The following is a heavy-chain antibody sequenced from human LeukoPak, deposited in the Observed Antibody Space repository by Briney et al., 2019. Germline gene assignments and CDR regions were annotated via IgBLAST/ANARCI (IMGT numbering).Heavy chain of an antibody. CDR1: GGSISSSSYY. Sequence: SETLSLTCTVSGGSISSSSYYWGWIRQPPGKGLEWIGSIYYGGSTYYNPSLKSRVTISVDTSKNQFSLKLSSVTAADTAVYYCATLQGIAAAGTRVDYWGQGTLVTVSS. CDR3: ATLQGIAAAGTRVDY. J-gene: IGHJ4*02. CDR2: IYYGGST. D-gene: IGHD6-13*01. V-gene: IGHV4-39*01.